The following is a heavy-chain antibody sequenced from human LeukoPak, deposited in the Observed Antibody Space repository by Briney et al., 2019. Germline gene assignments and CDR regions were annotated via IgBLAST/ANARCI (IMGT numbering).Heavy chain of an antibody. D-gene: IGHD6-19*01. CDR2: ISSGSTTI. J-gene: IGHJ4*02. CDR1: GFTLSSYS. V-gene: IGHV3-48*01. Sequence: PGGSLRLSCATSGFTLSSYSMNWVSQAPGKGLEWLSYISSGSTTIYDADSGKGRFTISRDNAKNSLYLQMNSLRAEDTAVYYCARDVEQWLVRVYYFDYWGQGTLVTVSS. CDR3: ARDVEQWLVRVYYFDY.